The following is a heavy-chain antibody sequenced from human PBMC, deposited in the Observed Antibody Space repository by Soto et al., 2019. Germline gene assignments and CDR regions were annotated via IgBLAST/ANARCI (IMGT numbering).Heavy chain of an antibody. CDR1: GLTVNSNY. CDR3: ANWSSCYYRDY. Sequence: EVQLMESGGGVVQQGGSLRLSCAVSGLTVNSNYMSWVRQAPGKGLEGVSLIYSGDNTVYADSVKGRCTSSRDNSKKTLSLQMNSLRAEATAVYYCANWSSCYYRDYWGRRTLVTVSS. D-gene: IGHD3-22*01. CDR2: IYSGDNT. J-gene: IGHJ4*02. V-gene: IGHV3-66*01.